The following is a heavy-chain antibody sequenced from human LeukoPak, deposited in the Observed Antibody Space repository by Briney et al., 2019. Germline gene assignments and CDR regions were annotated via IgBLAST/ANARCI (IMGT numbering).Heavy chain of an antibody. V-gene: IGHV3-21*01. J-gene: IGHJ6*02. Sequence: GGSLRLSCAATGFTFSSHSMNWVRQAPGKGLEWVSSISSTSSYIYHADSVKGRFTISRDNAKNSLYLQMNSLRAEDTAVYYCARDLSYCTITSCSYYYYGMDVWGQGTTVTVSS. CDR1: GFTFSSHS. CDR2: ISSTSSYI. D-gene: IGHD2-2*01. CDR3: ARDLSYCTITSCSYYYYGMDV.